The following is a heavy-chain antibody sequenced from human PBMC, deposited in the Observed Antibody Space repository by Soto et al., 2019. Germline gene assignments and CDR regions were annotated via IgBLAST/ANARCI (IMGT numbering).Heavy chain of an antibody. CDR3: ARALYSSFPRYYYYGMDV. V-gene: IGHV4-30-4*01. CDR2: IYYSGST. D-gene: IGHD4-4*01. Sequence: SETLSLTCTVSGGSISSGDCYWSWIRQPPGKGLEWIGYIYYSGSTYYNPSLKSRVTISVDTSKNQFSLKLSSVTAADTAVYYCARALYSSFPRYYYYGMDVWGQGTTVTVSS. J-gene: IGHJ6*02. CDR1: GGSISSGDCY.